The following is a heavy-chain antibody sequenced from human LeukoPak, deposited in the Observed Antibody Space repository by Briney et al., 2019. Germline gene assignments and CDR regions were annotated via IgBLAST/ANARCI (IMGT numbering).Heavy chain of an antibody. J-gene: IGHJ4*02. CDR3: ARDDTDYDSTAYFDY. V-gene: IGHV3-7*01. Sequence: GGSLRLSCAASGSTFSSYWMSWVRQAPGKGLEWVANIKQDGSEKYYVDSVKGRFTISRDNAKNSLYLQMNSLRAEDTAVYYCARDDTDYDSTAYFDYWGQGTLVTVSS. CDR1: GSTFSSYW. D-gene: IGHD3-16*01. CDR2: IKQDGSEK.